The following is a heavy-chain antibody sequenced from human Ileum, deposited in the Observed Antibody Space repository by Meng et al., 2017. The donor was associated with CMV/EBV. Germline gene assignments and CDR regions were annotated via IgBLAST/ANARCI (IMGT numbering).Heavy chain of an antibody. CDR2: ISSSGSYL. V-gene: IGHV3-21*06. Sequence: SLNISCAASYITFSNYSMNVVRQAPGRRLEWVSSISSSGSYLFYADSVKGRFTVSRNNAKNALYLQMNSLRAEDTAVYYCARGTRGHYGMDVWGQGTTVTVSS. J-gene: IGHJ6*02. CDR1: YITFSNYS. CDR3: ARGTRGHYGMDV.